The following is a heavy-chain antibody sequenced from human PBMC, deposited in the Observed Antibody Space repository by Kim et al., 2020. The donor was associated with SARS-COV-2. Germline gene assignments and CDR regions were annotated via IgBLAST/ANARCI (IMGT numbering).Heavy chain of an antibody. V-gene: IGHV3-48*02. D-gene: IGHD6-13*01. CDR2: SIL. CDR3: ASRGYYIDF. Sequence: SILSYADSVEGRFTTSRDNAKNSVSLQMNSLGDEDTAMYYCASRGYYIDFWGQGTLVTVSS. J-gene: IGHJ4*02.